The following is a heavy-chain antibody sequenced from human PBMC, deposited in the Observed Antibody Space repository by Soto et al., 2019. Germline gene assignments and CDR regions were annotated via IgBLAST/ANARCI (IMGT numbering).Heavy chain of an antibody. CDR2: TKNKPNNYTT. CDR1: GLTFTAHY. V-gene: IGHV3-72*01. J-gene: IGHJ6*02. CDR3: AREIRRDYYYYYPLDV. Sequence: GGPLRLSFLASGLTFTAHYMDWVRQSPGTGLEWIARTKNKPNNYTTTYAASVKGRFTISRDDSESSLYLQMNNLKTEDTAVYYCAREIRRDYYYYYPLDVWGQGTTVTVSS.